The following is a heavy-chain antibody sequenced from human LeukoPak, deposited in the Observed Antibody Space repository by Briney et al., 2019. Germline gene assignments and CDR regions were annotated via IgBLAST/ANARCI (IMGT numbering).Heavy chain of an antibody. D-gene: IGHD2-15*01. J-gene: IGHJ4*02. Sequence: SVKVSCKASGDTFIPYTFSWVRQAPGQGLEWIGRIIPSLDVANYAQKFQGRVTLSVDRDTATTYMEVTSLRSEDTATYYCARDHCSPGTCLGGHWGQGTLVTVSS. V-gene: IGHV1-69*04. CDR3: ARDHCSPGTCLGGH. CDR2: IIPSLDVA. CDR1: GDTFIPYT.